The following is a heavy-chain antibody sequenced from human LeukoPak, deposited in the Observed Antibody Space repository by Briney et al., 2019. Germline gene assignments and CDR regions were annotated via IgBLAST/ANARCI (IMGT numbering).Heavy chain of an antibody. CDR1: GFTFHDHG. CDR3: AREATWGQWYFDL. CDR2: IAADGGVK. J-gene: IGHJ4*02. D-gene: IGHD6-19*01. V-gene: IGHV3-30*03. Sequence: GTSLRLSCAASGFTFHDHGMDWVRPAPGKGLEWVAVIAADGGVKQYADFVKGRFSLSRDNSKNTLFLEMNGLTIEDTAVYYCAREATWGQWYFDLWGQGAPVTVSS.